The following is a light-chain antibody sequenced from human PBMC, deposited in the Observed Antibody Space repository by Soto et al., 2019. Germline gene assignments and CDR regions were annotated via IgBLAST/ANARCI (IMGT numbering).Light chain of an antibody. Sequence: IVLTRSPGTLSLSPGERATLFCRASQTLSINSLAWYQQKPGQAPRLLIYGASTRHTGIPDRFNGSGSGTDFALTINRLEPEDFAVYYCQQYDGAPLTFGPGTKVNVK. J-gene: IGKJ3*01. CDR1: QTLSINS. CDR2: GAS. V-gene: IGKV3-20*01. CDR3: QQYDGAPLT.